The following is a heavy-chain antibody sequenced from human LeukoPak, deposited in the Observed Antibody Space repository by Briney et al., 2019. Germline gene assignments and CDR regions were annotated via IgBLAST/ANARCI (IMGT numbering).Heavy chain of an antibody. V-gene: IGHV3-21*01. CDR1: GFTFSSYS. CDR2: ISSSSSYI. D-gene: IGHD3-22*01. J-gene: IGHJ4*02. CDR3: ARVHDSSGYYYGVDY. Sequence: GGSLRHSCAASGFTFSSYSMNWVRQAPGKGLEGVSSISSSSSYIYYADSVKGRFTISRDNAKNSLYLQMNSLRAEDTAVYYCARVHDSSGYYYGVDYWGQGTLVTVSS.